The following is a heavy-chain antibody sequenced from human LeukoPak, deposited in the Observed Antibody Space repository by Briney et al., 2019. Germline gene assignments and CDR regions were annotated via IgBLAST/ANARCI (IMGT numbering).Heavy chain of an antibody. D-gene: IGHD3-3*02. J-gene: IGHJ4*02. CDR1: GYTFNSHY. CDR2: INPSDGYT. V-gene: IGHV1-46*02. CDR3: ARVDATSGTHFWDY. Sequence: RASVSVSCKASGYTFNSHYMHWVRQAPGQGLEWMGIINPSDGYTIYAQTLQGRVTITRETYTTRLYVDLSSLRSEDAAVYYCARVDATSGTHFWDYWGQGTLVTVSS.